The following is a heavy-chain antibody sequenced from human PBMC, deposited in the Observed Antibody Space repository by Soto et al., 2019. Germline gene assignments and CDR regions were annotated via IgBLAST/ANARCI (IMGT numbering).Heavy chain of an antibody. D-gene: IGHD3-16*01. CDR3: ARGWGGGRDGDTLGP. Sequence: SETLSLTCTVSGGSISSSSYYWGWIRQPPGKGLEWIGSISYIGTTIYNPSLKGRVTISVDTSKNQFSLNLSSVTAADTAVYYCARGWGGGRDGDTLGPWGQGTLVTVSS. CDR1: GGSISSSSYY. J-gene: IGHJ5*02. V-gene: IGHV4-61*05. CDR2: ISYIGTT.